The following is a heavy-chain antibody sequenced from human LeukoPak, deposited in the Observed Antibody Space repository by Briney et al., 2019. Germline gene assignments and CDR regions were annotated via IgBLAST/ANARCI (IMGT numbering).Heavy chain of an antibody. CDR1: GGSISSYY. D-gene: IGHD1-26*01. CDR3: ARVGGSYYFDY. CDR2: IYHSGST. V-gene: IGHV4-30-2*01. Sequence: SETLSLTCSVSGGSISSYYWSWIRQPPGKGLEWIGYIYHSGSTYYNPSLKSRVTISVDRSKNQFSLKLSSVTAADTAVYYCARVGGSYYFDYWGQGTLVTVSS. J-gene: IGHJ4*02.